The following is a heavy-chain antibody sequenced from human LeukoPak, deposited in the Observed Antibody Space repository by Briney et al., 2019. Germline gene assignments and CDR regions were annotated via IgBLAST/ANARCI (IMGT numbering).Heavy chain of an antibody. CDR3: ARHLSSSDFCYFGY. D-gene: IGHD3-3*01. CDR1: GGSISSYY. Sequence: SETLSLTCTVSGGSISSYYWSWIRQPPGKGLEWIGYIYTSGSTNYNPSLKSRVTISVDTSKNQFSLKLSSVTAAETAVYYCARHLSSSDFCYFGYWGQGTLVTVSS. V-gene: IGHV4-4*09. J-gene: IGHJ4*02. CDR2: IYTSGST.